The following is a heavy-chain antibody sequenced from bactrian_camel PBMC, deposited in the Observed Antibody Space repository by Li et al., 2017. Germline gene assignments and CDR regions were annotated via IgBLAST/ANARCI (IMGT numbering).Heavy chain of an antibody. Sequence: QVQLVESGGGSVQAGGSLRLSCKAPGFREYACGAEWYRQVPGKPREWVSTLTADGTTNYTDSVKGRFTISADRDQDTVYLHMNSLKPEDTGTYSCKTHRCARLWLGLRGEGTQVTVS. D-gene: IGHD1*01. V-gene: IGHV3S53*01. J-gene: IGHJ4*01. CDR1: GFREYACG. CDR2: LTADGTT.